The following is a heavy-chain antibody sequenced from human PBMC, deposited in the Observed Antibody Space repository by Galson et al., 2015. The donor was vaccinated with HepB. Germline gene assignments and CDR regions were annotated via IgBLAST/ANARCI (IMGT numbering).Heavy chain of an antibody. J-gene: IGHJ5*02. D-gene: IGHD2-8*02. CDR1: GFTFSDYY. CDR2: IKSKTDGETT. Sequence: SLRLSCAASGFTFSDYYMSWIRQAPGKGLEWVGRIKSKTDGETTDYAAPVKGRLTISRDDSENRLYLQMNSLKPEDTAVYYCTTDVYYSTYWSWLDPWGQGTLVTVSS. V-gene: IGHV3-15*01. CDR3: TTDVYYSTYWSWLDP.